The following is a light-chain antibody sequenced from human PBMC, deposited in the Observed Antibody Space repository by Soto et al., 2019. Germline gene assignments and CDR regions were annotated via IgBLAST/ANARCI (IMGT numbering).Light chain of an antibody. CDR1: SSDVGGYNY. J-gene: IGLJ1*01. CDR3: NSYAGSNTLYV. CDR2: DVS. Sequence: QSALTQPASVSGSPGQSITISCTGTSSDVGGYNYVSWYQQHLGKAPKLMIYDVSNRPSGVSNRFSGSKSGNTASLTISGLQAEDEADYYCNSYAGSNTLYVFGTGTKVTVL. V-gene: IGLV2-14*01.